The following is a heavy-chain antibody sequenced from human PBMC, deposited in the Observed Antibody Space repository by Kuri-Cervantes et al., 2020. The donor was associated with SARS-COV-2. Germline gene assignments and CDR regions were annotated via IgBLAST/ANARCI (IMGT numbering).Heavy chain of an antibody. J-gene: IGHJ3*02. Sequence: KVSCKGSGYSFTNYRIGWVRQMPGKGLEWMGIIYPGDSVTRYSPSFQGQVTISADKSISTAYLQWSSLKASDTAMYYCARHQDAGSTLDSFDIWGQGTMVTVSS. D-gene: IGHD2-2*01. V-gene: IGHV5-51*01. CDR3: ARHQDAGSTLDSFDI. CDR1: GYSFTNYR. CDR2: IYPGDSVT.